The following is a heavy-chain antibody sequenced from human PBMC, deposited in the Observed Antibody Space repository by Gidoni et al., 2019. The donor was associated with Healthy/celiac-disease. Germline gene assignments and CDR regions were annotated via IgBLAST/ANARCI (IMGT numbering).Heavy chain of an antibody. CDR2: IYYSGST. V-gene: IGHV4-39*01. D-gene: IGHD5-18*01. J-gene: IGHJ4*02. CDR3: ASRWIQLWFFDY. CDR1: GGPISSSSYY. Sequence: QLQLQESGPGLVKPSETLSLTCTVPGGPISSSSYYWGWIRQPPGKGLEWVGSIYYSGSTYYNPSLKSRVTISVDTSKNQFSLKLSSVTAADTAVYYCASRWIQLWFFDYWGQGTLVTVSS.